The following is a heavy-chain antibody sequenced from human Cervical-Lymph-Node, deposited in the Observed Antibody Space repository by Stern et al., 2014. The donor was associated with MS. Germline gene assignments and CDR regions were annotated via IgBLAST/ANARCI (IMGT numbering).Heavy chain of an antibody. CDR2: ISSSSSYI. V-gene: IGHV3-21*01. D-gene: IGHD3-22*01. CDR3: ARDSYDSSGYLDAFDI. CDR1: GFTFSSYS. J-gene: IGHJ3*02. Sequence: EMQLVESGGGLVKPGGSLRLSCAASGFTFSSYSMNWVRQAPGKGLEWVSSISSSSSYIYYADSVKGRFTISRDNAKNSLYLQMTSLRAEDTAVYYCARDSYDSSGYLDAFDIWGQGTMVTVSS.